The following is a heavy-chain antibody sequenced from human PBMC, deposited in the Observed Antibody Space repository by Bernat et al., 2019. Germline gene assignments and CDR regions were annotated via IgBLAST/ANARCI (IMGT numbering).Heavy chain of an antibody. CDR3: ARPMDQRRTRAFHI. V-gene: IGHV1-69*01. Sequence: QVQLVQSGAEVKKPGSSVKVSCKASGGTFSSYAISWVRQAPGQGLEWMGGIIPIFGTANYAQKFQGRVTITTDESTSTAYMELSSLRSADTAVYYCARPMDQRRTRAFHIWGQGAIVTSSS. CDR2: IIPIFGTA. D-gene: IGHD3-10*01. CDR1: GGTFSSYA. J-gene: IGHJ3*02.